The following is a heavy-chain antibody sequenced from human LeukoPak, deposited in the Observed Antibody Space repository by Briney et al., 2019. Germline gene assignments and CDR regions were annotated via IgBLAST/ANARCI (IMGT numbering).Heavy chain of an antibody. V-gene: IGHV2-70*04. CDR2: IDWDDDK. J-gene: IGHJ5*02. CDR1: GFSLSTIGMR. CDR3: ARSQFCSGNSCYSRDWFDT. D-gene: IGHD2-15*01. Sequence: SGPTLVNPTQTLTLTCTFSGFSLSTIGMRVSWIRQPPGTALEWLARIDWDDDKFYSTSLKTRLTISKDTSKNQVVLTMTNMDPVDTATYYCARSQFCSGNSCYSRDWFDTWGQGTLVTVSS.